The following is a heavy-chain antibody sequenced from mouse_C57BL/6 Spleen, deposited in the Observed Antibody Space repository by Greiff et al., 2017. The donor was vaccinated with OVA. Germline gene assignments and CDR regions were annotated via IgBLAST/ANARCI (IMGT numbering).Heavy chain of an antibody. J-gene: IGHJ4*01. Sequence: QVHVKQPGAELVRPGSSVKLSCKASGYTFTSYWMDWVKQRPGQGLEWIGNIYPSDSETPYNQKFKDKATLTVDKSSSTAYMQLSSLTSEDSAVYYCARYDYYGSSPYAMDYWGQGTSVTVSS. CDR2: IYPSDSET. CDR3: ARYDYYGSSPYAMDY. CDR1: GYTFTSYW. V-gene: IGHV1-61*01. D-gene: IGHD1-1*01.